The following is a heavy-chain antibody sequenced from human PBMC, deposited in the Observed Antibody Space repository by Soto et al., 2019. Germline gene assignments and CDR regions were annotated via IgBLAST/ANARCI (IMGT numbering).Heavy chain of an antibody. CDR1: GYTFSRHW. D-gene: IGHD3-3*01. V-gene: IGHV5-51*01. CDR2: TYPDDSDT. J-gene: IGHJ4*02. Sequence: PGESLKISCEASGYTFSRHWIGWVRQMPGKGLEWMGITYPDDSDTRYSPSFKGQVTISADKSISTAYLQWSSLKASDSGIYYCVRSEGYDFWSGYYLYWGPGTVVTVSS. CDR3: VRSEGYDFWSGYYLY.